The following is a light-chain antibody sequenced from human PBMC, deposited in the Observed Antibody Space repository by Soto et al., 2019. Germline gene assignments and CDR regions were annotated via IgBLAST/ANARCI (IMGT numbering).Light chain of an antibody. V-gene: IGKV3-15*01. Sequence: EIVMTQSPGTLSVSPGERATLSCRAGQSISSNLAWYQQKPGQAPRLLIYGASTRATGMSARFSGSGSGTEFALTISSLQSEDFAVYYCQQYNNWPFTFGGGTKVEIK. CDR1: QSISSN. CDR3: QQYNNWPFT. CDR2: GAS. J-gene: IGKJ4*01.